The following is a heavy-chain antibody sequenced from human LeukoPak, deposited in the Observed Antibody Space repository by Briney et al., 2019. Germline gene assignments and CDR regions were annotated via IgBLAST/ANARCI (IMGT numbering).Heavy chain of an antibody. CDR2: ISDSGGST. D-gene: IGHD3-3*01. CDR1: GFTFSSYA. Sequence: GGSLRLSCAASGFTFSSYAMSWVRQAPGKGLEWVSGISDSGGSTYYADSVKGRFTISRDKSKNTLYLQMNSLRAEDTAIYYCAKHYDFWSGSSRPSYFDYWGQGTLVTVSS. V-gene: IGHV3-23*01. J-gene: IGHJ4*02. CDR3: AKHYDFWSGSSRPSYFDY.